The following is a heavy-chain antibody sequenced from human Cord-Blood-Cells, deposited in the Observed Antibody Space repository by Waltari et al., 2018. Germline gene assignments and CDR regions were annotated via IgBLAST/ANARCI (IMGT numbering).Heavy chain of an antibody. V-gene: IGHV4-34*01. CDR1: GGSFSGYY. Sequence: QVQLQQWGAGLLKPSETLSLTCAVYGGSFSGYYWSWIRQPPGKGLEWIGEINHRGSTNNTPALKSRVTISVDTSKNQFSLKLSSVTAADTAVYYCAPIYGSGSYYSRWGQGTLVTVSS. CDR3: APIYGSGSYYSR. CDR2: INHRGST. D-gene: IGHD3-10*01. J-gene: IGHJ4*02.